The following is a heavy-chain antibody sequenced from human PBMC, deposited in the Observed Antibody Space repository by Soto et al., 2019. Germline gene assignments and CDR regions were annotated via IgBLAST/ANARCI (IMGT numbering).Heavy chain of an antibody. Sequence: QVQLQESGPGLVKPSETLSLTCTVSGDSISSYYWSWIRQPPGKGLEWIGYIYYSGSTNYNPSLKSRVTISVDTSKNQFSLKLSSVTAADTAVYYCTRGPGIAALWGQGTLVTLSS. D-gene: IGHD6-13*01. J-gene: IGHJ4*02. CDR3: TRGPGIAAL. V-gene: IGHV4-59*01. CDR2: IYYSGST. CDR1: GDSISSYY.